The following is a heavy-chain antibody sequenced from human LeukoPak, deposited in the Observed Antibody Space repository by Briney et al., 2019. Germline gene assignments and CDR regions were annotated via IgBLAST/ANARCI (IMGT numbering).Heavy chain of an antibody. CDR2: INHSGST. CDR3: ARGLRNLRIAARGLASTPPFGY. Sequence: SETLSLTCTVSGGSISTSSYYWSWIRQPPGKGLEWIGEINHSGSTNYNPSLKSRVTISVDTSKNQFSLKLSSVTAADTAVYYCARGLRNLRIAARGLASTPPFGYWGQGTLVTVSS. J-gene: IGHJ4*02. CDR1: GGSISTSSYY. V-gene: IGHV4-39*07. D-gene: IGHD6-6*01.